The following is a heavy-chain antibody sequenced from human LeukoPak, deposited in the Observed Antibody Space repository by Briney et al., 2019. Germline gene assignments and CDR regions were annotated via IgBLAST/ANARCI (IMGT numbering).Heavy chain of an antibody. D-gene: IGHD5-12*01. Sequence: PSEILSLTCTVAGGFISSHYWSLLRQPPGKGVEWIGYIYYSGSTNYNPSLKRRVTISVDTSKNQFCLKLSSVTAADTAVYYCARGGRYSGYDSDFDYWGQGTLVTVSS. CDR3: ARGGRYSGYDSDFDY. V-gene: IGHV4-59*11. CDR1: GGFISSHY. J-gene: IGHJ4*02. CDR2: IYYSGST.